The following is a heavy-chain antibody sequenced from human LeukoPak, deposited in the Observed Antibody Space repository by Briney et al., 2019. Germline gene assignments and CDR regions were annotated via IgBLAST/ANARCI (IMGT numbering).Heavy chain of an antibody. CDR1: GGSISTVGYY. V-gene: IGHV4-31*03. D-gene: IGHD2/OR15-2a*01. CDR3: ARGRFYGFSGDS. J-gene: IGHJ4*02. Sequence: TLSLTCTVSGGSISTVGYYWNWIRQHPGKGLEWIGFIYHSGSTSYNPSLKSRLSISVDTSKNQFSLKLNSVTAADTAVYYCARGRFYGFSGDSWGQGTLVTVSS. CDR2: IYHSGST.